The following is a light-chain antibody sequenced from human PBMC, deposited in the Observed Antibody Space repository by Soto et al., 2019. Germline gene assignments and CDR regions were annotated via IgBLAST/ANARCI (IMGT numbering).Light chain of an antibody. J-gene: IGKJ4*01. V-gene: IGKV3-15*01. CDR3: QPYNNWPLT. Sequence: EIVMTQSPATLSVSPGERATLSCRASQSVSSNLAWYQQKRGQAPRLLIYGASSRATGIPARFSGSGSGTEFTLAINSLQSEDFAVYYCQPYNNWPLTFGGGTKVDI. CDR1: QSVSSN. CDR2: GAS.